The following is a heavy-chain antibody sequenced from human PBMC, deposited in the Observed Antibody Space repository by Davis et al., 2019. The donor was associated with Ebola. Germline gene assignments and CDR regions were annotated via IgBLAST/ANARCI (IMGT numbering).Heavy chain of an antibody. J-gene: IGHJ4*02. D-gene: IGHD3-22*01. CDR3: ARDRYSDGSGYFFEQSH. CDR1: GYTFISYD. CDR2: MTPNSGIT. V-gene: IGHV1-8*01. Sequence: ASVKVSCKASGYTFISYDINWVRQATGQGLEWMGWMTPNSGITVYAQKFQGRVTITADESTSTAYMELSSLRSEDTAVYYCARDRYSDGSGYFFEQSHWGQGTLVTVSS.